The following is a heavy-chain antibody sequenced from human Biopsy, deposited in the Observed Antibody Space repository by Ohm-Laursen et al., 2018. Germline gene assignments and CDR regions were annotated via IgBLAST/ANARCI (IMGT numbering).Heavy chain of an antibody. V-gene: IGHV4-39*01. D-gene: IGHD3-3*01. CDR1: GGSISDSTYH. CDR3: ARQVDFWSCYVDY. CDR2: IYYSGNT. Sequence: SDTLSLTCSVSGGSISDSTYHWGWIRQSPGKGLEWIGNIYYSGNTDYSPSLKSRVTISVDTSNNQFSLKLRFVTAADTAVYYCARQVDFWSCYVDYWGQGTLVAVSS. J-gene: IGHJ4*02.